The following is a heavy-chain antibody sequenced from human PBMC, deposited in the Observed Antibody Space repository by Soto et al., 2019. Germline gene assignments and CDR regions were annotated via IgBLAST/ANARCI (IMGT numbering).Heavy chain of an antibody. CDR3: ARDARYCSGGSRYPHYYYYGMDV. CDR2: INPNSGGT. J-gene: IGHJ6*02. CDR1: GYTFTGYY. D-gene: IGHD2-15*01. V-gene: IGHV1-2*02. Sequence: ASVKVSCKASGYTFTGYYMHWVRQAPGQGLEWMGWINPNSGGTNYAQKFQGRVTMTRDTSISTAYMELSRLRSDDTAVYYCARDARYCSGGSRYPHYYYYGMDVWGQGTTVTVSS.